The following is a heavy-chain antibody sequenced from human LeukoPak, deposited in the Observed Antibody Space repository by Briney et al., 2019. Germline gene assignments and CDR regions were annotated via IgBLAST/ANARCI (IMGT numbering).Heavy chain of an antibody. V-gene: IGHV1-2*02. D-gene: IGHD6-13*01. CDR3: ARGRNSSSWYFDWFDP. CDR2: INPNSGGT. J-gene: IGHJ5*02. CDR1: GYILTGCH. Sequence: GASVKVSCKASGYILTGCHMHWVRQAPGQGLQWMGCINPNSGGTNYAQKFHGRVSMTWDTIITTAYMELSRLRSDDTAVYYCARGRNSSSWYFDWFDPWGQGTLVTVSS.